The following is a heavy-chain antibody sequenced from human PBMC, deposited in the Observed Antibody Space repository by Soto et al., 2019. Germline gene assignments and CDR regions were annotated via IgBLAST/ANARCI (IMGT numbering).Heavy chain of an antibody. Sequence: PTLVNPTQTLTLTCTFSGFSLSTSGVGVGWVRQPPGKALEWLALIYWDDDKRHSPSLRSRLTINKDTSKNQVVLTMTNMDPVDTATYYCIQSRCGGDCLQSYTSHYYYGMDVWGQGTTVT. CDR1: GFSLSTSGVG. D-gene: IGHD2-21*02. V-gene: IGHV2-5*02. CDR3: IQSRCGGDCLQSYTSHYYYGMDV. CDR2: IYWDDDK. J-gene: IGHJ6*02.